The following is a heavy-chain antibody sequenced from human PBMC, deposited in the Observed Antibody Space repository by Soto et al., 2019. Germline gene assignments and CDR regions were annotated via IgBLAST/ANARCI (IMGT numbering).Heavy chain of an antibody. CDR2: IYYSGST. V-gene: IGHV4-39*01. CDR3: ARHNYLFSPTTLAFDI. Sequence: PSETLSLACTVSGDSISSSSDYWGWIRQPPGKGLEWIGSIYYSGSTYYNPSLKSRVTISVDTSKNQFSLKLSSVTAADTAVYYCARHNYLFSPTTLAFDIWGQGTMVTVSS. J-gene: IGHJ3*02. CDR1: GDSISSSSDY. D-gene: IGHD4-4*01.